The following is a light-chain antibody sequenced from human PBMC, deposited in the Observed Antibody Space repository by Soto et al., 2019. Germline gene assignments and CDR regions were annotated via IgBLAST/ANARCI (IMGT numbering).Light chain of an antibody. J-gene: IGLJ2*01. CDR1: SSDVGGYNY. CDR2: EVS. Sequence: QSALTQPASVSGSPGQSITIACTGTSSDVGGYNYVSWYQQHPGKAPKLMIYEVSNRHSGVSNRFSGSKSGNTASLTISGLHAEDEADYYCSSYTSSSLVFGGGTKVTVL. CDR3: SSYTSSSLV. V-gene: IGLV2-14*01.